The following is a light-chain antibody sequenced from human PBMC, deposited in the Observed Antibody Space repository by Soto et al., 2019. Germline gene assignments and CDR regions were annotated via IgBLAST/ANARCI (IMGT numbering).Light chain of an antibody. J-gene: IGLJ1*01. V-gene: IGLV2-14*01. CDR1: RSDIGDSNF. CDR3: ASFRSGTILV. Sequence: QSVLTQPASVSGSPGQSVTISCTGPRSDIGDSNFISWYQHSPGKAPRLLIYEVNNRPSGVSKRFSGSKAGNTASLTISGLLDDDEADYFCASFRSGTILVFGSGTKASV. CDR2: EVN.